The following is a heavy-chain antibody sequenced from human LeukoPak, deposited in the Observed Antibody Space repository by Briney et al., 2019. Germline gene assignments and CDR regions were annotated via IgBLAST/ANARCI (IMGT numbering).Heavy chain of an antibody. V-gene: IGHV4-30-4*08. CDR1: GGSISSGDYY. D-gene: IGHD3-3*01. CDR2: IYYSGST. CDR3: ARDLYDFWSGSNLNWFDP. J-gene: IGHJ5*02. Sequence: SQTLSLTCTVSGGSISSGDYYWSWIRQAPGKGLEWIGYIYYSGSTYCNPSLKSRVTISVDTSKNQFSLKLSSVTAADTAVYYCARDLYDFWSGSNLNWFDPWGQGTLVTVSS.